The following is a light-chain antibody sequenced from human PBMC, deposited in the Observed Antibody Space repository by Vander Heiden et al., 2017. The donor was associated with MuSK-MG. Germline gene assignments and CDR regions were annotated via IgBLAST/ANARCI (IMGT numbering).Light chain of an antibody. CDR2: DVS. Sequence: QSALTQPASVSGTPGQSITISCTGTSSDVGGYNYVSWYQQHPGKAPKRMIYDVSNRPSGVSNRFSGSKSGNTASLTISGLQAEDEAYYYCSSYTSSSTVVFGGGTKLTVL. J-gene: IGLJ2*01. V-gene: IGLV2-14*03. CDR1: SSDVGGYNY. CDR3: SSYTSSSTVV.